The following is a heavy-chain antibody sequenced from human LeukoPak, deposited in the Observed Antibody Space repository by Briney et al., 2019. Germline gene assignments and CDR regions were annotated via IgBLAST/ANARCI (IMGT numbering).Heavy chain of an antibody. CDR1: GYTLTELS. V-gene: IGHV1-24*01. Sequence: ASVKVSCKVSGYTLTELSMHWVRQAPGKGLEWMGGFDPEDGETIYAQKFQGRVTMTEDTSTDTAYMELSSLRSEDKAVDYCATLRAGYCSGGSCSNWFDPWGQGTLVTVSS. CDR3: ATLRAGYCSGGSCSNWFDP. D-gene: IGHD2-15*01. J-gene: IGHJ5*02. CDR2: FDPEDGET.